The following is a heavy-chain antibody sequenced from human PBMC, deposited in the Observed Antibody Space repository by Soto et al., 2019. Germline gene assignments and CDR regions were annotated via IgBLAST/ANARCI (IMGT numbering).Heavy chain of an antibody. CDR1: GFTFSSYE. Sequence: HPGGSLRLSCAASGFTFSSYEMNWVRQAPGKGLEWVSYISSSGSTIYYADSVKGRFTISRDNAKNSLYLQMNGLRAEDTAVYYCARDHSYYGMDVWGQGTTVTVSS. J-gene: IGHJ6*02. CDR2: ISSSGSTI. CDR3: ARDHSYYGMDV. V-gene: IGHV3-48*03.